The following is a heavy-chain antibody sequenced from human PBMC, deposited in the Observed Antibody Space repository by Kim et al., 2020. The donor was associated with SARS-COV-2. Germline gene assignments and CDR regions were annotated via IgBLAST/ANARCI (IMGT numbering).Heavy chain of an antibody. CDR2: EDGET. V-gene: IGHV1-24*01. Sequence: EDGETIYDQRVKGRVTRTEDTSTDTAYMELRSLRSEDTAVYYCAAASFDYWGQGTLVTVSS. J-gene: IGHJ4*02. CDR3: AAASFDY.